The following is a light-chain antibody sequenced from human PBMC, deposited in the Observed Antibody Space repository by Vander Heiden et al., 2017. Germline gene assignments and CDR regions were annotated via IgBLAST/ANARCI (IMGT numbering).Light chain of an antibody. J-gene: IGKJ1*01. Sequence: DVVLPQSPLSLPVTLGQPASISCRSSQSLVYSDGNTYLNWFQQRPGQSPRRLIYKVSNRDSGVPDRFSGSGSSTDFTLKISRVEAEDVGVYYCMQGTHWPPWTFGQGTKVEIK. CDR1: QSLVYSDGNTY. CDR2: KVS. CDR3: MQGTHWPPWT. V-gene: IGKV2-30*01.